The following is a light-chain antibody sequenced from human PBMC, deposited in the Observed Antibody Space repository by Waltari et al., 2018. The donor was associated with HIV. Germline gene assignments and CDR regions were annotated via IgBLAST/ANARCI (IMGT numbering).Light chain of an antibody. V-gene: IGKV4-1*01. Sequence: DIVMTQSPDSLAVSLGERATINCKSSKSVLYSSNNKNYLAWYQQKPGQPPKLLIYWASTRESGVPDRFSDSGSGTDFTLTISSLQAEDVAVYYCQQYYSTSYTFGQGTKLEIK. CDR1: KSVLYSSNNKNY. J-gene: IGKJ2*01. CDR2: WAS. CDR3: QQYYSTSYT.